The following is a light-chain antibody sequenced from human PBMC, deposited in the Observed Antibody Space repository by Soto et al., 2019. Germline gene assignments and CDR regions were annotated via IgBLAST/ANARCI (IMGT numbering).Light chain of an antibody. CDR3: HQDSNSPWP. CDR1: QSVTSNY. Sequence: EIVLTQSPGTLSLSPGESAALSCRASQSVTSNYLVWYRQKPGPAPRLLIYGVSSSAAGIPDRFSGSGSGTDFTLAIRSVEPEDSAVYSVHQDSNSPWPFGQGNRVEI. CDR2: GVS. V-gene: IGKV3-20*01. J-gene: IGKJ1*01.